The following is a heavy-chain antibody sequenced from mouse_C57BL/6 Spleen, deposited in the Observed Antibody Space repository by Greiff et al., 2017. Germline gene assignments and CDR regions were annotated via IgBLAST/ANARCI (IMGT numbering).Heavy chain of an antibody. CDR1: GFTFSSYA. D-gene: IGHD4-1*02. CDR2: ISDGGSYT. J-gene: IGHJ2*01. CDR3: ARDEGNWDYFDY. V-gene: IGHV5-4*01. Sequence: EVKVVESGGGLVKPGGSLKLSCAASGFTFSSYAMSWVRQTPEKRLEWVATISDGGSYTYYPDNVKGRFTISRDNAKNNLYLQMSHLKSEDTAMYYCARDEGNWDYFDYWGQGTTLTVSS.